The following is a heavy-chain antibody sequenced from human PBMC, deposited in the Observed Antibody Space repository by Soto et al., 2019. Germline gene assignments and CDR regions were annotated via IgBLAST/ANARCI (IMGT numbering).Heavy chain of an antibody. CDR2: IFPILGAA. CDR1: GGTFSSYS. D-gene: IGHD6-19*01. V-gene: IGHV1-69*01. Sequence: QVQLVQSGAEMKKPGSSVRVSCRVSGGTFSSYSIAWVRQTPGQGLEWMGGIFPILGAAEYAQKFQGRVKISADDSASTVYMELSSLRSEDTAVYYCARLAAEQLLVYYFQYWGQGTRVTVSS. CDR3: ARLAAEQLLVYYFQY. J-gene: IGHJ1*01.